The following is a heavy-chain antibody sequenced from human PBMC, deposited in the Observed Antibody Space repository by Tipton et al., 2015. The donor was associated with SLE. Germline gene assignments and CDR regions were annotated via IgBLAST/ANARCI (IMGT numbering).Heavy chain of an antibody. CDR3: ARLGKYCSGGSCHWDI. D-gene: IGHD2-15*01. V-gene: IGHV1-2*02. CDR1: GYTFTGYY. CDR2: INPNSGGT. J-gene: IGHJ3*02. Sequence: QSGPEVKKPGASVKVSCKASGYTFTGYYMHWMRQAPGQGLEWMGWINPNSGGTNYAQKFQGRVTMTRDTSISTAYMELSRLRSDDTAVYYCARLGKYCSGGSCHWDIWGQGTMVTVSS.